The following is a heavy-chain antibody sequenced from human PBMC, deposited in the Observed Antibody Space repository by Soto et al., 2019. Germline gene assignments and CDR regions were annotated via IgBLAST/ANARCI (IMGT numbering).Heavy chain of an antibody. V-gene: IGHV3-30*18. Sequence: PGGSLRLSCAASGFTFSSYGMHWVRQAPGKGLEWVAVISYDGSNKYYADSVKGRFTISRDNSKNTLYLQMNSLRAEDTAVYYCAKPRGGGPDVEMATFDYWGQGTLVTVSS. CDR1: GFTFSSYG. J-gene: IGHJ4*02. CDR3: AKPRGGGPDVEMATFDY. D-gene: IGHD3-16*01. CDR2: ISYDGSNK.